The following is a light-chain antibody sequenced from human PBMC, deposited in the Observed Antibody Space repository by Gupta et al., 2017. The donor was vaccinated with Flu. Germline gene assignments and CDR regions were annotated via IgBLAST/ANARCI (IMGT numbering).Light chain of an antibody. Sequence: SPSSLSASVGDRVALTCRASQSIGTAVNWYQHKSGKAPKLLIYGASSLQSGVPSRFSGSTSGTDFTLTISSLQPEDLATYYCQQSYTTPTFGQGTKVEIQ. CDR2: GAS. J-gene: IGKJ1*01. CDR1: QSIGTA. V-gene: IGKV1-39*01. CDR3: QQSYTTPT.